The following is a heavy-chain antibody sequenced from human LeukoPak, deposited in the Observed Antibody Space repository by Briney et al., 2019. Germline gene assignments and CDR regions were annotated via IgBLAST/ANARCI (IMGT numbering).Heavy chain of an antibody. CDR2: INPNSGGT. D-gene: IGHD6-19*01. Sequence: ASVKVSCKASGYTFTGYYMHWVRQAPGQGLEWMGWINPNSGGTNYAQKFQGRVTMTRATSISTAYMELSRLRSDDTAVYYCARGDSSGWSDFDYWGQGTLVTVSS. J-gene: IGHJ4*02. CDR1: GYTFTGYY. CDR3: ARGDSSGWSDFDY. V-gene: IGHV1-2*02.